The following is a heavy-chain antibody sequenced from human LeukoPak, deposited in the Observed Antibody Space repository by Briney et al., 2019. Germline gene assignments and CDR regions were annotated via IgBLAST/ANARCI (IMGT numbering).Heavy chain of an antibody. D-gene: IGHD3-10*01. CDR2: IYYSGST. CDR1: GGSISSSSYY. J-gene: IGHJ4*02. V-gene: IGHV4-39*07. CDR3: ARPTRINYGSGSYRGYYFDY. Sequence: SETLSLTCTVSGGSISSSSYYWGWIRQPPEKGLEWIGSIYYSGSTYYNPSLKSRVTISVDTSKNQFSLKLSSVTAADTAVYYCARPTRINYGSGSYRGYYFDYWGQGTLVTVSS.